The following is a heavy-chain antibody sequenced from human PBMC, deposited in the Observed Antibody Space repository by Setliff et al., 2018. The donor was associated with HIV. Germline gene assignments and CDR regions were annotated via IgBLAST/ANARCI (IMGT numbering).Heavy chain of an antibody. CDR2: IFYTGST. Sequence: SETLSLTCTVSGGSISSEGYYWSWIRQHPGKGLEWIGYIFYTGSTYYSPSLKSRVTISVDTSKNHFSLKLSSVTAADTAVYYCARFRVERRLSNWFDPWGQGTLVTVSS. J-gene: IGHJ5*02. V-gene: IGHV4-31*03. CDR1: GGSISSEGYY. D-gene: IGHD1-1*01. CDR3: ARFRVERRLSNWFDP.